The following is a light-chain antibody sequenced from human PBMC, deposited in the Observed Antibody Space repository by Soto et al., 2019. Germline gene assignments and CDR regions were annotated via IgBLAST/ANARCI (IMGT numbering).Light chain of an antibody. CDR2: GAS. J-gene: IGKJ1*01. V-gene: IGKV3-20*01. CDR3: QQRGTT. CDR1: QSVSSSY. Sequence: EIVMTQSPATLSVSLGERATLFCRASQSVSSSYLAWYQQKPGQAARLLIYGASSRATGIPDRFSGSGSGTDFTLTISRLEPDDSAVYYCQQRGTTFGQGTKVDIK.